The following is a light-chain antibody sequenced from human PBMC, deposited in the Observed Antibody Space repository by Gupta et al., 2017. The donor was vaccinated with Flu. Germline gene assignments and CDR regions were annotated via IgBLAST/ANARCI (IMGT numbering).Light chain of an antibody. Sequence: SSELTQDPAVSAALGQTVRITCQGDSLRNPYASWYQHKPGQDPVLLLYAKNIRPSGIPDRISGSSSGNTAALTTTGAQAEDEADDDGNYHDNTDNNKAVFGGGTKLTVL. CDR1: SLRNPY. J-gene: IGLJ2*01. V-gene: IGLV3-19*01. CDR2: AKN. CDR3: NYHDNTDNNKAV.